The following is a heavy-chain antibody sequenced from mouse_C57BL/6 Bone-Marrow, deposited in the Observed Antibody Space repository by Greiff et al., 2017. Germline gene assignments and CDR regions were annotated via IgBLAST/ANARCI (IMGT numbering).Heavy chain of an antibody. Sequence: QVQLKQSGAELARPGASVKLSCKASGYTFTSYGISWVKQRTGQGLEWIGEIYPRSGNTYYNEKFKGKATLTADKSSSTAYMELRSLTSEDSAVYFCAREWLLRYYFDYWGQGTTLTVSS. CDR2: IYPRSGNT. J-gene: IGHJ2*01. D-gene: IGHD1-1*01. V-gene: IGHV1-81*01. CDR1: GYTFTSYG. CDR3: AREWLLRYYFDY.